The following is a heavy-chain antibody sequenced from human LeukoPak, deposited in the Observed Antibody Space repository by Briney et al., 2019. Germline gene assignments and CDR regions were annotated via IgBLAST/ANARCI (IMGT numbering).Heavy chain of an antibody. Sequence: PGGSLRLSCEASEFTFSNYWMHWVRQAPGKGLVWVSRMNYDGSATTYADSVKGRFTISRDNAKNSLYLQMNSLRAEDTAVYYCARAEGYCSSNSCYYYFDYWGQGTLVTVSS. CDR3: ARAEGYCSSNSCYYYFDY. D-gene: IGHD2-2*01. CDR1: EFTFSNYW. V-gene: IGHV3-74*01. J-gene: IGHJ4*02. CDR2: MNYDGSAT.